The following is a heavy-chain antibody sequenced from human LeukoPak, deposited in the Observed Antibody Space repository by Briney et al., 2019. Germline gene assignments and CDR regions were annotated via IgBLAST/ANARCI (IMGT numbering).Heavy chain of an antibody. CDR1: GFTFSSYS. CDR3: ARPSNEGQWLVGQGVDY. Sequence: GGSLRLSCAASGFTFSSYSMNWVRQAPGKGLEWVSSISSSRSYIYYADSVKGRFTISRDNAKKSMYLQMNSLRAEDTAVYYCARPSNEGQWLVGQGVDYWGQGTLVTVSS. D-gene: IGHD6-19*01. CDR2: ISSSRSYI. J-gene: IGHJ4*02. V-gene: IGHV3-21*01.